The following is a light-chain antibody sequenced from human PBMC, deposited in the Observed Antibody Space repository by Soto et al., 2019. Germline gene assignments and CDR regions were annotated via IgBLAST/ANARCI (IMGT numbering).Light chain of an antibody. CDR1: QSLVHSDGKTY. CDR2: EVS. J-gene: IGKJ4*01. CDR3: MQRKDLPLT. Sequence: DIVMTQTPLSLSVTPGQPASISCKSSQSLVHSDGKTYLSWYLQKPGQPPQLLIDEVSNRFSGVPDRLTGSGSGTDFTLKISRVEAEDVGIYYCMQRKDLPLTFGGGTKVEI. V-gene: IGKV2D-29*01.